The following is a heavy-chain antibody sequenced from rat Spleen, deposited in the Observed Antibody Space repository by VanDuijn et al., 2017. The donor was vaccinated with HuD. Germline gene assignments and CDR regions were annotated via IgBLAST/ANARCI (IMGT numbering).Heavy chain of an antibody. V-gene: IGHV5-20*01. Sequence: EVQLVESDGGLVQPGRSLKLSCTATGFTFSDYYMAWVRQTPTKGLEWVATISFDGTSTYYRDSVRGRFTISRDNAKSTLYVQMDSLRSEDTATYYCTTENYGFAYWGQGTLVTVSS. CDR3: TTENYGFAY. CDR2: ISFDGTST. J-gene: IGHJ3*01. D-gene: IGHD1-11*01. CDR1: GFTFSDYY.